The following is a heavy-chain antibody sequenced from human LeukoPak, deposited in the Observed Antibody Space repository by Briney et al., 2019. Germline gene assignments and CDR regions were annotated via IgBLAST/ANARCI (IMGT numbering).Heavy chain of an antibody. CDR2: ISYEGSNK. D-gene: IGHD6-19*01. CDR1: GFSFSSCA. CDR3: ARDNISGGYSSGWYMTYYYYGMDV. Sequence: GRSLRLSCAASGFSFSSCAMHWVRQAPGKGLEWVAVISYEGSNKNYADSVKGRFTISRDNSENTLYLQMNSLRAEDTAVYYCARDNISGGYSSGWYMTYYYYGMDVWGQGTTVTVSS. V-gene: IGHV3-30-3*01. J-gene: IGHJ6*02.